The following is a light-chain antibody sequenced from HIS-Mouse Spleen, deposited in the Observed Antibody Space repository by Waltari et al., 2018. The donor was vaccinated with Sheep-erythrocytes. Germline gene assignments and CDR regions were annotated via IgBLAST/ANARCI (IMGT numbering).Light chain of an antibody. V-gene: IGLV2-23*01. CDR3: CSYAGSSTPWV. J-gene: IGLJ3*02. Sequence: QSALTQPASVSVSPGQSITISCTGTSRDVGGYNLVSCYQQHPGNAPKLMIYEGSKRPSGVSNRFSGSKSGNTASLTISGLQAGDEADYYCCSYAGSSTPWVFGGGTKLTVL. CDR1: SRDVGGYNL. CDR2: EGS.